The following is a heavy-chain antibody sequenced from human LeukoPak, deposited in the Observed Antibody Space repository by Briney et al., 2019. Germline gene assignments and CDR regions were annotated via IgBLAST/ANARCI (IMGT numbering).Heavy chain of an antibody. Sequence: LSETLSLTCTVSGGSMSRYYWSWIRQPAGKGLEWIGRIYTSGSTNYNPSLKSRVTMSVDTSRNQFSLSLRSVTAADTAVYYCPRVRYEGFDPWGRGTLVTVSS. V-gene: IGHV4-4*07. CDR3: PRVRYEGFDP. CDR2: IYTSGST. D-gene: IGHD3-3*01. CDR1: GGSMSRYY. J-gene: IGHJ5*02.